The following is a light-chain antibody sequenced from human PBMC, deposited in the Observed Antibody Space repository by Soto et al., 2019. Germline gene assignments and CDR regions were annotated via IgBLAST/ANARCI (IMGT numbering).Light chain of an antibody. CDR2: KDN. V-gene: IGLV3-27*01. J-gene: IGLJ2*01. CDR1: VLAKKY. Sequence: SYELTQPSSVSVSPGQTVRITCSGDVLAKKYARWFQQKPGQAPVLVIYKDNERPSGIPERFSGSSSGTTVTLTISGAQIEDEADYYCSSAADNRVFGGGTKLTVL. CDR3: SSAADNRV.